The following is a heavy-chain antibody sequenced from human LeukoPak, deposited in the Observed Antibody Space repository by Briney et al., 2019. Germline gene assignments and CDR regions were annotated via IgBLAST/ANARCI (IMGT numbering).Heavy chain of an antibody. J-gene: IGHJ4*02. CDR2: IYSGGGT. V-gene: IGHV3-53*01. Sequence: GGSLRLSCAASGFTVSGKYMSWVRQAPGKGLEWVSVIYSGGGTYYADSVKGRFTISRDNAKNSLYLQMNSLRAEDTAVYYCARDSHSRDDYWGQGTLVTVSS. CDR3: ARDSHSRDDY. D-gene: IGHD6-13*01. CDR1: GFTVSGKY.